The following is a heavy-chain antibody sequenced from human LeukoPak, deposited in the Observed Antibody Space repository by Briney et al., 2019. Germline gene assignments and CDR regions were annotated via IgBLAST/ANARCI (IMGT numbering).Heavy chain of an antibody. CDR2: ISYDGSNK. Sequence: GGSLRLSCAASGFTFSSYGMHWVRQAPGKGLEWVAVISYDGSNKYYADSVKGRFTISRDNSKNTLYLQMNSLRAEDTAVYYCAKATLYYDFWSGYYKTGAFDIWGQGTMVTVSS. J-gene: IGHJ3*02. CDR1: GFTFSSYG. V-gene: IGHV3-30*18. D-gene: IGHD3-3*01. CDR3: AKATLYYDFWSGYYKTGAFDI.